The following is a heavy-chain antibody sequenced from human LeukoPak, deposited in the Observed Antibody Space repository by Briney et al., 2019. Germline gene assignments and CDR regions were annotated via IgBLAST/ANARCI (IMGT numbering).Heavy chain of an antibody. V-gene: IGHV1-18*01. CDR1: RYTFTSYG. D-gene: IGHD2-2*01. J-gene: IGHJ5*02. CDR3: ARVHPYCSRTSCYST. Sequence: GASVKVSCKASRYTFTSYGINWVRQAPGQGLEWLGWISAYNGNTNYAQKLQGRVNMTTDTSTSTAYMELRSLGSDDTAVYYCARVHPYCSRTSCYSTWGQGNLVTVSS. CDR2: ISAYNGNT.